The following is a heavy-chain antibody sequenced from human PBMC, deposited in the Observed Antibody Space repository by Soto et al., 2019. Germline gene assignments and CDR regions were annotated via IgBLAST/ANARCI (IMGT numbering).Heavy chain of an antibody. J-gene: IGHJ4*02. V-gene: IGHV4-30-4*01. D-gene: IGHD3-16*02. Sequence: SETLSLTCTVSGGSISSGDYYWSWIRQPPGKGLEWIGYIYYSGSTYSNPSLKSRVTISVDTSKNQFSLKLSSVTAADPAVYYCKSKGYDYVWGSYRYFVYWGQGTLVTVSS. CDR1: GGSISSGDYY. CDR2: IYYSGST. CDR3: KSKGYDYVWGSYRYFVY.